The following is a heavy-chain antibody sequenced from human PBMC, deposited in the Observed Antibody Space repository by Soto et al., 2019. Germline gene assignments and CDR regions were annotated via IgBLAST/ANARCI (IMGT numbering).Heavy chain of an antibody. CDR3: ARAYGANCFDF. V-gene: IGHV4-59*01. Sequence: TLSLTCTVSGGSIRSYYWSWIRQPPGKGLEWIGYIYYSGSTNYNPSLKSRVTISVDTSKNQFSLKLSSVTAADTAVYYCARAYGANCFDFWGQGTLVTVSS. J-gene: IGHJ4*02. D-gene: IGHD4-17*01. CDR2: IYYSGST. CDR1: GGSIRSYY.